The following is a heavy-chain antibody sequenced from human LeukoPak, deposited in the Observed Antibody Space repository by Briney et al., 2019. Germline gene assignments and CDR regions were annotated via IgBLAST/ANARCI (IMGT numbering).Heavy chain of an antibody. CDR3: ARAVTVQDAFDI. J-gene: IGHJ3*02. D-gene: IGHD4-17*01. Sequence: GGSLRLSCAASGFTVSSNYMSWVRQAPGKGLEWVSVIYSGGSTYYADSVEGRFTISRDNSKNTLYLQMNSLRAEDTAVYYCARAVTVQDAFDIWGQGTMVTVSS. CDR2: IYSGGST. CDR1: GFTVSSNY. V-gene: IGHV3-66*01.